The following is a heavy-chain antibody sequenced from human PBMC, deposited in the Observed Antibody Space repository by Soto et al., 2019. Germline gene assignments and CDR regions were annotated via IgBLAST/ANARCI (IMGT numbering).Heavy chain of an antibody. V-gene: IGHV3-30*18. CDR2: ISYDGSDK. CDR1: GFTFSSYG. Sequence: GGSLRLSCGASGFTFSSYGMHWVRQAPGKGLEWVAVISYDGSDKYYTDSVKGRFTISRDNSKNTLYLQMNSLRAEDTAVYYCAKGGGSYFVIPDYWGQGTLVTVSS. CDR3: AKGGGSYFVIPDY. J-gene: IGHJ4*02. D-gene: IGHD1-26*01.